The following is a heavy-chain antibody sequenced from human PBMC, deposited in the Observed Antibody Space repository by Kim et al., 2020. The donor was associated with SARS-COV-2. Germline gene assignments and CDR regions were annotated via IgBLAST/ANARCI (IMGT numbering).Heavy chain of an antibody. CDR2: IIPIFGTA. V-gene: IGHV1-69*13. CDR1: GGTFSSYA. D-gene: IGHD4-4*01. CDR3: ARVSYSAYPQNYYYYYGMDV. J-gene: IGHJ6*02. Sequence: SVKVSCKASGGTFSSYAISWVRQAPGQGLDWMGGIIPIFGTANYAQKFQCRVTITADESTSIAYMELSSLRSEDTAVYYCARVSYSAYPQNYYYYYGMDVWGQGTTVTVSS.